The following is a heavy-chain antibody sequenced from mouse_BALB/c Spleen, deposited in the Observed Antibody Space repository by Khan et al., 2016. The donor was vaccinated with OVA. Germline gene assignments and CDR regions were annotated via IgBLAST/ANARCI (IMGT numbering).Heavy chain of an antibody. D-gene: IGHD2-10*02. V-gene: IGHV1S136*01. Sequence: VQLQQSGPELVKPGTSVKMSCKASGYIFTSYVLHWVKQKPGEGLEWIGYINPYNDATKYNEKFKGKATLTSDKSSSTAYMELSSLTSEDSAVYSCSRKEEYGLYGFDYWGQGTTLTVSS. J-gene: IGHJ2*01. CDR1: GYIFTSYV. CDR3: SRKEEYGLYGFDY. CDR2: INPYNDAT.